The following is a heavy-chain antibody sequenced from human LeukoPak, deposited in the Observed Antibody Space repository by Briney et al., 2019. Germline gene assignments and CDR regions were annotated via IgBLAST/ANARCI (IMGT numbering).Heavy chain of an antibody. V-gene: IGHV4-59*01. Sequence: SETLSLTCTVSSTSLTTYYWSWIRQPPGKGLEWIGYVTDAGFATYNPSLKSRVTLSVDTSTNQFSLKVHSVTVSDTAVYYCARDRAVGGRFFDLWGQGILVSVSS. CDR2: VTDAGFA. CDR1: STSLTTYY. J-gene: IGHJ4*02. D-gene: IGHD6-19*01. CDR3: ARDRAVGGRFFDL.